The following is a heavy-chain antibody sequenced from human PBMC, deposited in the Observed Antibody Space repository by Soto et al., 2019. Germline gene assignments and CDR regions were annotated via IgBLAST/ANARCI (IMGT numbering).Heavy chain of an antibody. Sequence: EVQLVESGGGLVQPGGSLRLSCAASGFPFSSYVMHWVRQAPGKGLEYVSAVDSSGRDRYYANSVKGRFTISRDNSKNRVYLQMGSLRAEDMAVYYCARHNGIGVFYDYWGQGTRVTVSS. CDR1: GFPFSSYV. V-gene: IGHV3-64*01. J-gene: IGHJ4*02. D-gene: IGHD1-26*01. CDR3: ARHNGIGVFYDY. CDR2: VDSSGRDR.